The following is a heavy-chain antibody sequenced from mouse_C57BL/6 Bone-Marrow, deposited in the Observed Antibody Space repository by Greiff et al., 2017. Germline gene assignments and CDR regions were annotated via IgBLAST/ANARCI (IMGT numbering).Heavy chain of an antibody. CDR1: GYAFSSSW. CDR3: ARKGYGNSFAY. Sequence: VQLQQSGPELVKPGASVKISCKASGYAFSSSWMNWVKQRPGKGLEWIGRIYPGDGDTNYNGKFKGKATLTADKSSSTAYMQLSSLTSEDSAVXFCARKGYGNSFAYWGQGTLVTVSA. V-gene: IGHV1-82*01. D-gene: IGHD2-1*01. CDR2: IYPGDGDT. J-gene: IGHJ3*01.